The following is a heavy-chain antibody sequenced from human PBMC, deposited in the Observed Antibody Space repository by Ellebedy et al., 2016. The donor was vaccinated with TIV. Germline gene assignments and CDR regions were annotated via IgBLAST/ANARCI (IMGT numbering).Heavy chain of an antibody. CDR2: INPNSGGT. J-gene: IGHJ6*02. V-gene: IGHV1-2*02. CDR1: GYTFTGYY. CDR3: ARAFGGGMDV. D-gene: IGHD3-10*01. Sequence: ASVKVSCKASGYTFTGYYIHWVRQAPGQGLQWMGWINPNSGGTNYAQKFQGRVIITRDTSISTAYMELSRLRSDDTAVYYCARAFGGGMDVWGQGTTVTVSS.